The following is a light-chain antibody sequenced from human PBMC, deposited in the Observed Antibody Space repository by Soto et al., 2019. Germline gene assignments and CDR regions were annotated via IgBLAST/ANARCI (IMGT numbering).Light chain of an antibody. J-gene: IGKJ1*01. Sequence: EIVLTQSPGTLSVSPGERATLSCWASQSVSSSFVAWYQQKPGQAPRLLIYGASSRAAGIPDRFSGSGSGTDFTLTISSLQSEDFAVYYCQQYNNWPWTFGQGTKVDIK. CDR2: GAS. V-gene: IGKV3D-15*01. CDR3: QQYNNWPWT. CDR1: QSVSSS.